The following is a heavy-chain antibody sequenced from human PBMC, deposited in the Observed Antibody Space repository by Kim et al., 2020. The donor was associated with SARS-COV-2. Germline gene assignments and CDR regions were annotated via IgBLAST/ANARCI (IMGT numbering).Heavy chain of an antibody. CDR1: GFTFSNAW. CDR2: IKSKTDGGTT. CDR3: TKQWLVRNYYYYGMDV. V-gene: IGHV3-15*01. D-gene: IGHD6-19*01. J-gene: IGHJ6*02. Sequence: GGSLRLSCAASGFTFSNAWMSWVRQAPGKGLEWVGRIKSKTDGGTTDYAAPVKGRFTISRDDSKNTLYLQMNSLKTEDTAVYYCTKQWLVRNYYYYGMDVWGQGTTVTVSS.